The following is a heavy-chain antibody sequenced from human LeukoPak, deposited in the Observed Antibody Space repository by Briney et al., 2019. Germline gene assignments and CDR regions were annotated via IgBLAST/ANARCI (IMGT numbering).Heavy chain of an antibody. D-gene: IGHD6-13*01. CDR3: ARDSSSWYHYYYYGMDV. CDR2: ISGSGGST. Sequence: HSGESLRLSCAASGFTFSGYHMTWIRQAPVKGLEWVSAISGSGGSTYYTDSVKGRFTISRDNAKNTLYLQMNSLRAEDTAVYYCARDSSSWYHYYYYGMDVWGQGTTVTVSS. CDR1: GFTFSGYH. J-gene: IGHJ6*02. V-gene: IGHV3-23*01.